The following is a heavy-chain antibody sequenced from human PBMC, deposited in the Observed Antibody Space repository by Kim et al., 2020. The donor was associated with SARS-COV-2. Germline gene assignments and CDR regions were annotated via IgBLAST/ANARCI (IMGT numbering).Heavy chain of an antibody. CDR1: GFTFSSYG. D-gene: IGHD6-13*01. Sequence: GGSLRLSCAASGFTFSSYGMHWVRQAPGKGLEWAAVIWYDGSNKYYADSVKGRFTISRDNSKNTLYLQMNSLRAEDTAVYYCARDPRRRPPRYSSSWCNFDYWGQGTLVTVSS. CDR3: ARDPRRRPPRYSSSWCNFDY. V-gene: IGHV3-33*01. J-gene: IGHJ4*02. CDR2: IWYDGSNK.